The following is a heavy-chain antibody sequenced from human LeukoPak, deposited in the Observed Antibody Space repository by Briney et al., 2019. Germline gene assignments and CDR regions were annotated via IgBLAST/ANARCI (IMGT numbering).Heavy chain of an antibody. CDR3: ARGSLWFGELFLY. CDR1: GYTFTSYA. Sequence: ASVKVSCKASGYTFTSYAMHWVRQAPGQRLEWMGWINAGNGNTKYSQKFQGRVTITRDTSASTAYMELSSLRSEDTAVYYCARGSLWFGELFLYWGQGTLVTVSS. CDR2: INAGNGNT. D-gene: IGHD3-10*01. V-gene: IGHV1-3*01. J-gene: IGHJ4*02.